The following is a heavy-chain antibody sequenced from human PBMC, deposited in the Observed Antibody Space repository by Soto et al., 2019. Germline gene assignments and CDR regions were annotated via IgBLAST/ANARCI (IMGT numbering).Heavy chain of an antibody. J-gene: IGHJ5*02. CDR1: GYTFTSYG. D-gene: IGHD6-13*01. Sequence: GASVKVSCKAPGYTFTSYGISWVRQAPGQGLEWMGWISAYNGNTNYAQKLQGRVTMTTDTSTSTAYMELRSLRSDDTAVYYCARDAEAAAGTEYNWFDPWGQGTLVTVSS. V-gene: IGHV1-18*01. CDR3: ARDAEAAAGTEYNWFDP. CDR2: ISAYNGNT.